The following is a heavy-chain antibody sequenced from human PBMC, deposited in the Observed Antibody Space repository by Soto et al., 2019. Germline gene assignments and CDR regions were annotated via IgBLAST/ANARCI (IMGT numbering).Heavy chain of an antibody. V-gene: IGHV1-18*01. D-gene: IGHD2-15*01. CDR3: ARAAFCSGGSCYPGWFVP. Sequence: ASVKVSCKASGYTFTSYGISWVRQAPGQGLEWMGWISAYNGNTNYAQKLQGRVIMTTDTSTSTAYMELRSLRSDDTAVYYCARAAFCSGGSCYPGWFVPWGQGTLVTVSS. CDR1: GYTFTSYG. CDR2: ISAYNGNT. J-gene: IGHJ5*02.